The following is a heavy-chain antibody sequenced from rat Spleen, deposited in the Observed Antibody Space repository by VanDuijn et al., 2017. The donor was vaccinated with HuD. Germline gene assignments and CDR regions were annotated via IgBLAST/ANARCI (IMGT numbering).Heavy chain of an antibody. J-gene: IGHJ2*01. CDR3: ALYNNYFDY. CDR2: IKAKSNNYST. CDR1: GFTFSTAW. V-gene: IGHV6-6*01. D-gene: IGHD1-10*01. Sequence: EVQVLESGGGLVQPGNSLKLSCATSGFTFSTAWMYWYRQFPEKRLEWVARIKAKSNNYSTDYTESVKGRFTISRDDSKSSIYLQMNNLKEEDTAIYYCALYNNYFDYWGQGVMVTVSS.